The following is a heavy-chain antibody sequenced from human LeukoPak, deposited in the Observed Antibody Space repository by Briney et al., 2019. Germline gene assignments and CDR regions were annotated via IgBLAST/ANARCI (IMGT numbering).Heavy chain of an antibody. CDR3: ARGGVYYRPLIDY. CDR1: GFTFSSYA. D-gene: IGHD3-22*01. J-gene: IGHJ4*02. Sequence: GGSLRLSCAASGFTFSSYAMHWVRQAPGKGLEWVAVISYDGSNKYYADSVKGRFTISRDNSKNTLYLQMNSLRAEDTAVYYCARGGVYYRPLIDYWGQGTLVTVSS. CDR2: ISYDGSNK. V-gene: IGHV3-30*04.